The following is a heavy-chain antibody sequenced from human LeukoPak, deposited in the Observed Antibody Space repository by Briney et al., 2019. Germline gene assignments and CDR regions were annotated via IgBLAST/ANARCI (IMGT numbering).Heavy chain of an antibody. CDR1: GGSFGGYY. J-gene: IGHJ4*02. Sequence: SETLSLTCAVYGGSFGGYYWSWIRQPPGKGLEWIGEINHSGSTNYNPSLKSRVTISVDTSKNQFSLKLSSVTAADTAVYYCARKRGVDIVATIECDYWGQGTLVTVSS. CDR2: INHSGST. V-gene: IGHV4-34*01. CDR3: ARKRGVDIVATIECDY. D-gene: IGHD5-12*01.